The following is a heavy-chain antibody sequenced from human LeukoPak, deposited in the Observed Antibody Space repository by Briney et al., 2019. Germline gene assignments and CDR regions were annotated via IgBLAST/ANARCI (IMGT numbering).Heavy chain of an antibody. V-gene: IGHV4-39*01. Sequence: SETLSLTCTVSGDSISSSSYYWGWIRQPAGKGLQWIANIYYSGNTYYNPSLESRVTISVDTSKNQFSLNVSSVTAADTAVYYCARHRYSGSYYWFDPWGQGTLVTVSS. J-gene: IGHJ5*02. CDR3: ARHRYSGSYYWFDP. D-gene: IGHD1-26*01. CDR1: GDSISSSSYY. CDR2: IYYSGNT.